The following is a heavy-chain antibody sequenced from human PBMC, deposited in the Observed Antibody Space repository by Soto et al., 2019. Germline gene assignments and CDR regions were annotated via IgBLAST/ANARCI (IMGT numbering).Heavy chain of an antibody. CDR3: ARQGYYYDSSGYYPNDY. CDR1: GGTFSSYA. CDR2: IIPIFGTA. J-gene: IGHJ4*02. V-gene: IGHV1-69*12. Sequence: QVQLVQSGAEVKKPGSSVKVSCKASGGTFSSYAISWVRQAPGQGLEWMGGIIPIFGTANYAQKFQGRVTITADESTSTAYMELSSLRSEDTAVYYCARQGYYYDSSGYYPNDYWGQGTLVTVSS. D-gene: IGHD3-22*01.